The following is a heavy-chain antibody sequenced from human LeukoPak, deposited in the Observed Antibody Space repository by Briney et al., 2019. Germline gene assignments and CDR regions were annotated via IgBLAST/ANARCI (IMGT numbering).Heavy chain of an antibody. Sequence: ASVKVSCKASGYTFTSYDINWVRQATGQGLEWMGWMNPNSGNTGYAQRFQGRVTMTRNTSISTAYMELSSLRSEDTAVYYCAKDIQLWALDDYWGQGTLVTVSS. CDR1: GYTFTSYD. J-gene: IGHJ4*02. D-gene: IGHD5-18*01. CDR3: AKDIQLWALDDY. CDR2: MNPNSGNT. V-gene: IGHV1-8*01.